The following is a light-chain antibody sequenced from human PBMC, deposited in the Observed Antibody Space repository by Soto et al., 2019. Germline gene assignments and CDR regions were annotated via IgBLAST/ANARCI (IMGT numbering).Light chain of an antibody. V-gene: IGKV1-13*02. CDR1: RVISTS. J-gene: IGKJ4*01. CDR3: QQFNGYPLT. CDR2: AAS. Sequence: ALQVTQSPSSLSASVGDRVTISCRTSRVISTSLAWYQQKPGKPPNVLIYAASTLETGVSSRFSGSGIGTDFTLTISGLQPEDFATYYCQQFNGYPLTFGGGTRVEI.